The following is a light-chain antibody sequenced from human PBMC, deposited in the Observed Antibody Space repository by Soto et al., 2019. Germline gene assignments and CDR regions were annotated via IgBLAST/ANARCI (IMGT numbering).Light chain of an antibody. CDR2: GAS. CDR1: QSVSSN. CDR3: QQYNTWPPVWT. V-gene: IGKV3-15*01. J-gene: IGKJ1*01. Sequence: EIVMTQSPATLSVSPGERATLSCRASQSVSSNLAWDQQKPGQAPRLLIYGASTRATGIPARFSGSGSGTEFTLTISSLQSEDLALYYCQQYNTWPPVWTFGQGTKVEIK.